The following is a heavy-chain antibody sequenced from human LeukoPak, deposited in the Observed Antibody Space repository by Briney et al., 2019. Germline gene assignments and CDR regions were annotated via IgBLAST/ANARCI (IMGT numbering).Heavy chain of an antibody. CDR3: ARALVGATGY. CDR1: GFTVSSNY. V-gene: IGHV3-66*01. J-gene: IGHJ4*02. Sequence: GGSLRLSCAASGFTVSSNYMSWVRQAPGKGLEWVSVIYSGGSAYYADSVKGRFTISRDNSKNTLYLQMNSLRAEDTAVYYCARALVGATGYWGQGTLVTVSS. D-gene: IGHD1-26*01. CDR2: IYSGGSA.